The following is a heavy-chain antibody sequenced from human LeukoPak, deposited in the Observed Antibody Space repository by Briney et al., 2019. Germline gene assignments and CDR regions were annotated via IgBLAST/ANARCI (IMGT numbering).Heavy chain of an antibody. J-gene: IGHJ6*02. CDR1: GGSISTNYW. Sequence: SGTLSLTCAVSGGSISTNYWWSWVRQPPGKGLEWIGEIYYSGNTNYNPSLKSRVTISVDTSKNQFSLKLSSVTAADTAVYYCARGTLLYSSSWYPHYYYYGMDVWGQGTTVTVSS. CDR3: ARGTLLYSSSWYPHYYYYGMDV. D-gene: IGHD6-13*01. CDR2: IYYSGNT. V-gene: IGHV4-4*02.